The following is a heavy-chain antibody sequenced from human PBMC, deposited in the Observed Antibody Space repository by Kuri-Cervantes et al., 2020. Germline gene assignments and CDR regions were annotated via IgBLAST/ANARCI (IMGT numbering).Heavy chain of an antibody. CDR2: IYSGGST. Sequence: GESLKISCAASGFTVSSNYMSWVRQAPGTGLEWVSVIYSGGSTYYADSVKGRFTISRDNSKNTLYLQMNSLRAEDTAVYYCARSYSGSWGLSYWGQGTLVTVSS. J-gene: IGHJ4*02. CDR3: ARSYSGSWGLSY. CDR1: GFTVSSNY. D-gene: IGHD1-26*01. V-gene: IGHV3-53*01.